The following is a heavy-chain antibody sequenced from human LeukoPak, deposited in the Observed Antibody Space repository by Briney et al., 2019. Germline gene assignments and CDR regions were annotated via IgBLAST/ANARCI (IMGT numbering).Heavy chain of an antibody. CDR3: ARGRQYCSGGSCDLYYFDY. J-gene: IGHJ4*02. CDR1: GFTFSSYG. Sequence: GGSLRLSCAASGFTFSSYGMHWVRQAPGKGLDWVAVISYEGSKKYYAHSVKGRFTISRANSKNTPYLQMNTLRAEDTAVDYCARGRQYCSGGSCDLYYFDYWGQGTLVTVSS. D-gene: IGHD2-15*01. CDR2: ISYEGSKK. V-gene: IGHV3-30*03.